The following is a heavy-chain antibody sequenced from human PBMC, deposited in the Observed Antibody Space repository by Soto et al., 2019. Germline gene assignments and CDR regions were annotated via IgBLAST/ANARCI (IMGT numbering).Heavy chain of an antibody. J-gene: IGHJ4*02. Sequence: QVQLQQWGAGLLKPSETLSLTCAVYGGSFSGYYWSWIRQPPGKGLEWIGEINHSGSTNYNPSLKSRVTISVDTSKNQFSLKLSYVTAADTAVYYCARETRDSSGYGFGYWGQGTLVTVSS. CDR2: INHSGST. CDR1: GGSFSGYY. CDR3: ARETRDSSGYGFGY. D-gene: IGHD3-22*01. V-gene: IGHV4-34*01.